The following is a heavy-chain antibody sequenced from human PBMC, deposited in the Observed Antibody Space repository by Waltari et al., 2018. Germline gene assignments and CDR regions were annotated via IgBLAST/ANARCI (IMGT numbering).Heavy chain of an antibody. CDR3: ARHATMALWFGEFWFDP. J-gene: IGHJ5*02. Sequence: QLQLQESGPGLVKPSETLSLTCTVPGGSISSSSYYWGWIRQPPGKGLEWIGSIYYRGSTYYNPSLKSRVTISVDTSKNQFSLKLSSVTAADTAVYYCARHATMALWFGEFWFDPWGQGTLVTVSS. V-gene: IGHV4-39*01. CDR2: IYYRGST. CDR1: GGSISSSSYY. D-gene: IGHD3-10*01.